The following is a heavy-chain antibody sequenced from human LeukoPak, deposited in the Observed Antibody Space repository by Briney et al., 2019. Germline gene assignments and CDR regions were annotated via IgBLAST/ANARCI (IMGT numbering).Heavy chain of an antibody. CDR2: INHSGST. J-gene: IGHJ4*02. V-gene: IGHV4-34*01. Sequence: SETLSLTCAVYGGSFSGYYWSWIRQPPGKGLEWIGEINHSGSTNYNPSLKSRVTISVDTSKNQFSLKLSSVTAADTAVYYCARDDCTNGVCLFDYWGQGTLVTVSS. CDR3: ARDDCTNGVCLFDY. D-gene: IGHD2-8*01. CDR1: GGSFSGYY.